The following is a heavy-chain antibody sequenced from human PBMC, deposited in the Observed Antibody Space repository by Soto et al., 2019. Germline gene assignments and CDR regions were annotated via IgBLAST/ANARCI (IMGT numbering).Heavy chain of an antibody. V-gene: IGHV4-34*01. CDR2: INHSGST. CDR1: GGCFSGYY. Sequence: QVQLQQWGAGLLKPSETLSLTCAVNGGCFSGYYWTWIRQPPGTGLEWIGEINHSGSTNYNPSLKSRVTISVDTSKNQFSLKLTSVTAADTAVYYCARDKLTGLFDYWGQGTLVTVSS. D-gene: IGHD2-8*02. CDR3: ARDKLTGLFDY. J-gene: IGHJ4*02.